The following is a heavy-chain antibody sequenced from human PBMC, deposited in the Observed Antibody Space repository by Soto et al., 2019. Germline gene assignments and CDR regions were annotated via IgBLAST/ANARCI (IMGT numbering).Heavy chain of an antibody. CDR1: GYTLTELS. D-gene: IGHD3-10*01. CDR2: FDPEDGET. CDR3: ATGPSMVRGGDAFDI. Sequence: ASVKVSCKVSGYTLTELSMHWVRQAPGKGLEWMGGFDPEDGETIYAQKFQGRVTMTEDTSTDTAYMELSSLRSEDTAVYYCATGPSMVRGGDAFDIWGQGTMVTVSS. J-gene: IGHJ3*02. V-gene: IGHV1-24*01.